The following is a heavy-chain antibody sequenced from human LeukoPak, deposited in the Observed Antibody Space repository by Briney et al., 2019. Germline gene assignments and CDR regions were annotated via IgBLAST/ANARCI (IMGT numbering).Heavy chain of an antibody. V-gene: IGHV3-21*01. CDR1: AFTFSSNS. CDR3: ARDRAVAGTGANWFDP. CDR2: ISSSSYL. J-gene: IGHJ5*02. Sequence: PGGSPRLTCAASAFTFSSNSLNWFRQALGKGLVWVSSISSSSYLYYADSVKCRFTISRDNAKNSLYLQMNSLRAEDTAVYYCARDRAVAGTGANWFDPWGQGTLVTVSS. D-gene: IGHD6-19*01.